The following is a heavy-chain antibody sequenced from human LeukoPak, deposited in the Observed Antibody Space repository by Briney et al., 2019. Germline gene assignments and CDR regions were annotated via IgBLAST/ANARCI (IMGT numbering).Heavy chain of an antibody. CDR3: ARDLGYDSSGYCPDY. CDR2: ISYDGSNK. V-gene: IGHV3-30-3*01. Sequence: GGSLRLSCAASGFTFSSYAMHWVRQAPGKGLEWVAVISYDGSNKYYADSVKGRFTISRGNSKNTLYLQMNSLRAEDTAVYYCARDLGYDSSGYCPDYWGQGTLVTVSS. D-gene: IGHD3-22*01. J-gene: IGHJ4*02. CDR1: GFTFSSYA.